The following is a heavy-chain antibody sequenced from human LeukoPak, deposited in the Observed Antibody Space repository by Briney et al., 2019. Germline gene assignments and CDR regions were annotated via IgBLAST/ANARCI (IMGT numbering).Heavy chain of an antibody. J-gene: IGHJ5*02. Sequence: GGSLRLSCAASGFTFSNYWMHWVRQAPGKGLVWVSRINSDGINTSYADSVKGRFTISRDNAKNTLNLQMNSLRAEDTAVYYCARDLGQYYDTSDNWFDPWGQGTLVTISS. V-gene: IGHV3-74*01. CDR1: GFTFSNYW. CDR2: INSDGINT. CDR3: ARDLGQYYDTSDNWFDP. D-gene: IGHD3-22*01.